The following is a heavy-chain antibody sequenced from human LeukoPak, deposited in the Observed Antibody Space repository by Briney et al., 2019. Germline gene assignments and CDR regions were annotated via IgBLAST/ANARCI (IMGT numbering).Heavy chain of an antibody. V-gene: IGHV3-9*01. D-gene: IGHD6-19*01. CDR1: GFTFDNYG. J-gene: IGHJ4*02. Sequence: GGSLRLSCAASGFTFDNYGMHWVRQAPGKGLEWLSFISCNSGYIGYADSVKGQFTISRENAKKSLDLQMNSLRAEDTAFYYCAKVRGTYSSGYFFDYWGQGTLVTVSS. CDR2: ISCNSGYI. CDR3: AKVRGTYSSGYFFDY.